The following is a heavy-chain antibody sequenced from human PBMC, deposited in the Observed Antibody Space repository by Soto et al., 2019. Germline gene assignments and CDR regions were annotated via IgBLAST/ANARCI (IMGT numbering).Heavy chain of an antibody. V-gene: IGHV3-23*01. CDR2: ISGSGDST. D-gene: IGHD6-19*01. J-gene: IGHJ4*02. Sequence: TGGSLRLSCAASGFTFSTYAMNWVRQAPGKGLECVSGISGSGDSTYYADSVKGRFTVSRDNSKNTLYLQMNSLRAEDTAVFYCAKERSSGWSFDYWGQGTLVTVSS. CDR1: GFTFSTYA. CDR3: AKERSSGWSFDY.